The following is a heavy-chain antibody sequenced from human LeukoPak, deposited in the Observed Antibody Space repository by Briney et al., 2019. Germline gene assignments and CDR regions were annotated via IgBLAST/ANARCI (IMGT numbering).Heavy chain of an antibody. J-gene: IGHJ3*02. CDR1: GFSFSTYN. CDR3: ARDKPTVTTNGAFDI. CDR2: ISSSSS. D-gene: IGHD4-17*01. Sequence: GGSLRLSCAASGFSFSTYNMNWVRQAPGKRLEWVSSISSSSSYADSVKGRFTISRDNAKNSLYLQMNSLRAEDTAVYYCARDKPTVTTNGAFDIWGQGTMVTVSS. V-gene: IGHV3-21*01.